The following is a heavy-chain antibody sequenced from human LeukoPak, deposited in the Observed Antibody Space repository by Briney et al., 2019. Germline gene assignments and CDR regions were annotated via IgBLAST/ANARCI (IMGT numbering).Heavy chain of an antibody. CDR2: IYYSGST. D-gene: IGHD6-6*01. V-gene: IGHV4-39*01. J-gene: IGHJ4*02. CDR1: GGPISSSSYY. CDR3: ARHLAYSSSWGFGGLY. Sequence: SETLSLTCTVSGGPISSSSYYWGWIRQPPGKGLEWIGSIYYSGSTYYNPSLKSRVTISVDTSKNQFSLKPSSVTAADTAVYYCARHLAYSSSWGFGGLYWGQGTLVTVSS.